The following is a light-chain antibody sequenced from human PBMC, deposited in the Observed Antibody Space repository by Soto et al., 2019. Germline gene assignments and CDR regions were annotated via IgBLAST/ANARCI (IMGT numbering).Light chain of an antibody. J-gene: IGLJ1*01. CDR1: TNGVGGYNY. Sequence: QSVLTQPASVSGSPGQSITISCTGTTNGVGGYNYVSWYQQHPGKAPKLLIFEVSSRPSGVSNRLSGSKSGNTASLTISALQAEDEADYFCNSYTSSTSRPYVFGTGTKVTVL. CDR2: EVS. V-gene: IGLV2-14*01. CDR3: NSYTSSTSRPYV.